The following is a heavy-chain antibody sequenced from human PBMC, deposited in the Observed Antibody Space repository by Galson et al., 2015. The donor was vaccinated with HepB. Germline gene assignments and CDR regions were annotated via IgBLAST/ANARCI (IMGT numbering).Heavy chain of an antibody. J-gene: IGHJ4*02. CDR3: ARRKAVAAAGAGYLDY. V-gene: IGHV5-51*03. CDR2: IDLDDSET. CDR1: GLSSGTNW. Sequence: QSGAEVKKPGESLRISCKVSGLSSGTNWIAWVRQMPEKGLELMGIIDLDDSETRYSPSFEGQVTISADGSIDTAYLQWSSLKASDSAIYVCARRKAVAAAGAGYLDYWGQGALITVSS. D-gene: IGHD6-13*01.